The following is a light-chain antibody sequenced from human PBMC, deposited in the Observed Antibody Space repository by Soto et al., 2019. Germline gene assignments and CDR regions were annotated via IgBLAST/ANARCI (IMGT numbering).Light chain of an antibody. Sequence: EIEWTQPPGTLSVSPGAGATPPCRASQSVSSNLAWYQQKPGQAPRLLIYGASTRATGIPARFSGSRSGADFTLTINRLEPEDFAVYCCQQYGSSPYTFGQGTRLEIK. CDR3: QQYGSSPYT. CDR2: GAS. V-gene: IGKV3-20*01. CDR1: QSVSSN. J-gene: IGKJ5*01.